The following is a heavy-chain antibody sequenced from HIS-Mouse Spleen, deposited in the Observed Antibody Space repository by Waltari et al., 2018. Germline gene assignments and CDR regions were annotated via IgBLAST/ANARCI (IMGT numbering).Heavy chain of an antibody. CDR1: GGSIRSSSYY. CDR2: IYYSGST. J-gene: IGHJ2*01. Sequence: QLQLQESGPGLVKPSETPSLPCTGPGGSIRSSSYYWGWTRQPPGKGLEWIGSIYYSGSTYYNPSLKSRVTISVGTSKNQFSLKLSSVTAADTAVYYCAREIPYSSSWYDWYFDLWGRGTLVTVSS. V-gene: IGHV4-39*07. D-gene: IGHD6-13*01. CDR3: AREIPYSSSWYDWYFDL.